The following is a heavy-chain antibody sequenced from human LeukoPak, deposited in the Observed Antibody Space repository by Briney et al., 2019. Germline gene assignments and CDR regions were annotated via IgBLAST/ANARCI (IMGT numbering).Heavy chain of an antibody. Sequence: SETLSLTCAVYGGSFSGYYWSWICQPPGKGPEWIGEINHSGSTNYNPSLKSRVTISVDTSKNQFSLKLSSVTAADTAVYYCAKNPYYYGSGSPFDPWGQGTLVTVSS. D-gene: IGHD3-10*01. CDR1: GGSFSGYY. CDR2: INHSGST. CDR3: AKNPYYYGSGSPFDP. V-gene: IGHV4-34*01. J-gene: IGHJ5*02.